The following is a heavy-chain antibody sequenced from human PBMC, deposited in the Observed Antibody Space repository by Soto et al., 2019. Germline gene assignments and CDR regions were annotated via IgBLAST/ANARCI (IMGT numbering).Heavy chain of an antibody. D-gene: IGHD6-13*01. J-gene: IGHJ5*02. V-gene: IGHV1-46*01. CDR1: GYTFTSYY. CDR3: ARDLGQQLPYNWFDP. CDR2: INPSGGST. Sequence: ASVKVSCKASGYTFTSYYMHWVRQAPGQGLEWMGIINPSGGSTSYAQRFQGRVTMTRDTSTSTVYMELSSLRSEDTAVYYCARDLGQQLPYNWFDPWGQGTLVTVSS.